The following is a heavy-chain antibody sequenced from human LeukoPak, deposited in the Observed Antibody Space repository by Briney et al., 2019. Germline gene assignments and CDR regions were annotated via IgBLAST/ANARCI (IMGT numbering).Heavy chain of an antibody. CDR3: AREHHRQIRTIFGVVIPNWFDP. Sequence: PSETLSLTCTVSGGSISSYYWSWIRQPPGKGLEWIGYIYYSGSTIYNPSLKSRVTISVDTSKNQFSLKLSSVTAADTAVYYCAREHHRQIRTIFGVVIPNWFDPWGQGTLVTVSS. J-gene: IGHJ5*02. D-gene: IGHD3-3*01. CDR2: IYYSGST. V-gene: IGHV4-59*12. CDR1: GGSISSYY.